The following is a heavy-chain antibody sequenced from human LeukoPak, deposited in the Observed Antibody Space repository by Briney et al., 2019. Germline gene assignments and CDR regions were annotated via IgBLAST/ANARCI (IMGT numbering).Heavy chain of an antibody. CDR1: GFTFGTYA. Sequence: KAGGSLRLSCAASGFTFGTYAMSWARQAPGKGLEGVSGISDSGGSTYYADSVKSRFTISRDNSKNMLYLQMNSLRAEDTAVYYCAKQLGYSYGYDYWGQGTLVTVSS. J-gene: IGHJ4*02. CDR2: ISDSGGST. CDR3: AKQLGYSYGYDY. D-gene: IGHD5-18*01. V-gene: IGHV3-23*01.